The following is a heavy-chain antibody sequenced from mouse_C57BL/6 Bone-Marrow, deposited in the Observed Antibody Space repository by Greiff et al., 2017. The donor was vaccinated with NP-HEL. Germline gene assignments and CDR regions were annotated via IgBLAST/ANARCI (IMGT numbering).Heavy chain of an antibody. J-gene: IGHJ3*01. CDR2: INPSSGYT. V-gene: IGHV1-7*01. CDR3: ASPWFAY. Sequence: VQLQQSGAELAKPGASVKLSCKASGYTFTSYWMHWVKQRPGQGLEWIGYINPSSGYTKYNQKFKDKATLTAEKSSSTAYMQLSSLTSEDSAFYACASPWFAYWGQGTLVTVSA. CDR1: GYTFTSYW.